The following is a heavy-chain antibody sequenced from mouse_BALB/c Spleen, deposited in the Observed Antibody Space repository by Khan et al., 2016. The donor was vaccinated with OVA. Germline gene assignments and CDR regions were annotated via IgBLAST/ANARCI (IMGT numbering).Heavy chain of an antibody. CDR2: IWSDGSA. D-gene: IGHD2-10*01. V-gene: IGHV2-6-1*01. CDR3: VRQPYYHYYIMDY. Sequence: QVQLKESGPGLVAPSQSLSITCTISGFSLTNYGVHWVRQPPGKGLEWLVVIWSDGSATYNSALKSRLSISKDNSKNQVFLKMNSLQTADTAMYYCVRQPYYHYYIMDYWGQGTSVTVSS. CDR1: GFSLTNYG. J-gene: IGHJ4*01.